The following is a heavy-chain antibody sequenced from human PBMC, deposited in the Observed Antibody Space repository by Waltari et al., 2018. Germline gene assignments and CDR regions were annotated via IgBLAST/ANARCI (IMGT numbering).Heavy chain of an antibody. J-gene: IGHJ4*02. D-gene: IGHD1-26*01. Sequence: QLQLQESGPGLVKPSETLSLTCTVSGGSISSSSYYWGWIRQPPGKGLEWIGSIYYSGSTYYNPSLNIRVTISVDTSKNQFSLKLSSVTAADTAVYYCVVGATSSDYFDYWGQGTLVTVSS. CDR2: IYYSGST. V-gene: IGHV4-39*01. CDR1: GGSISSSSYY. CDR3: VVGATSSDYFDY.